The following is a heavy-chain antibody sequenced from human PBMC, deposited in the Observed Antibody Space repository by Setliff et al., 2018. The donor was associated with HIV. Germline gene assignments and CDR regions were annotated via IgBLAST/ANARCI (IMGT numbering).Heavy chain of an antibody. CDR3: ARGKGVGGVIITGGLDV. D-gene: IGHD3-16*01. CDR1: GGTFSSYA. CDR2: IIPILGIA. V-gene: IGHV1-69*10. Sequence: SVKVSCKASGGTFSSYAISWVRQAPGQGLEWMGGIIPILGIANYAQKFQGRVTITTDESTSTAYMELSSLRSEDTAVYYCARGKGVGGVIITGGLDVWGQGTTVTVSS. J-gene: IGHJ6*02.